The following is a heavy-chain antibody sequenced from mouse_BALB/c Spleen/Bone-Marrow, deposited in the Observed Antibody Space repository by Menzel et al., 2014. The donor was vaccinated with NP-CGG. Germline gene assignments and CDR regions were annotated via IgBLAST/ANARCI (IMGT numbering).Heavy chain of an antibody. D-gene: IGHD2-1*01. CDR1: GYAFTNYL. CDR3: AREKGKDAMDY. V-gene: IGHV1-54*01. Sequence: QVQLQQSGAELVRPGTSVKVSCKASGYAFTNYLIEWVKQRPGQGLEWIGVINPVSGGTNYNEKFKGKATLTADKSSSIAYMQLSSLASDDSAVYFCAREKGKDAMDYWGQGTSVTVSS. J-gene: IGHJ4*01. CDR2: INPVSGGT.